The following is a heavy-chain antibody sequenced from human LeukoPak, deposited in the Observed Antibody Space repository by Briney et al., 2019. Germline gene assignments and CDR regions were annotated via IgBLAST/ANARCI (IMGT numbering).Heavy chain of an antibody. CDR2: IYYSGSA. V-gene: IGHV4-59*08. D-gene: IGHD6-19*01. Sequence: SETLSLTCTVSGGSISSYYWSWIRQPPGKGLEWMGYIYYSGSANYNPSLKSRVTISVDTSKNQFSLKLSSVTAADTAVYYCARYSSGWYYFDYWGQGTLVTVSS. CDR3: ARYSSGWYYFDY. CDR1: GGSISSYY. J-gene: IGHJ4*02.